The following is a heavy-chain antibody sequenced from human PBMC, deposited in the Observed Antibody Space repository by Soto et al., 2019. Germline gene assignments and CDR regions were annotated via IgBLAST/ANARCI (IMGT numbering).Heavy chain of an antibody. CDR2: IIPILGIA. J-gene: IGHJ4*02. CDR1: GGTFSSYT. V-gene: IGHV1-69*08. CDR3: ARDSPCSGGSCYSSGRYFDY. Sequence: QVQLVQSGAEVKKPGSSVKVSCKASGGTFSSYTISWVRQAPGQGLEWMGRIIPILGIANYAQKFQGRVTITAEKSTSTAYMELGSLRSEDTAVYYCARDSPCSGGSCYSSGRYFDYWGQGTLVTVSS. D-gene: IGHD2-15*01.